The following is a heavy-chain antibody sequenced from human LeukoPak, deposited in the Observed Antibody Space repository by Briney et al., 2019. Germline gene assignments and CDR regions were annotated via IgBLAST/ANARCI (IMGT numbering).Heavy chain of an antibody. CDR2: IYPGDSDI. V-gene: IGHV5-51*01. CDR3: AMTYYYDSSGPIGGWFDP. Sequence: GESLKISCKCSGYSFTSYWIGWVRQMPGKGLEWMGIIYPGDSDIRYSPSFQGQVTISADKSISTAYLQWSSLKASDTAMYYCAMTYYYDSSGPIGGWFDPWGQGTLVTVSS. J-gene: IGHJ5*02. CDR1: GYSFTSYW. D-gene: IGHD3-22*01.